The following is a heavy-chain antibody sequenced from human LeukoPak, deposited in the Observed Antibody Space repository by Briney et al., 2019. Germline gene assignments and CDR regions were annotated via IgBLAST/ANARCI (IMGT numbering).Heavy chain of an antibody. CDR2: IWYDGSNK. Sequence: GGSLRLSCAASGFPFNSYAMHWVRQAPGKGLEWVAMIWYDGSNKYYADSVKGRFTISRDNSKNTLYLQVSSLRPEDTAVYYCAKGAYLRYFEWLWANWGQGTLVTVSS. V-gene: IGHV3-30*02. CDR3: AKGAYLRYFEWLWAN. J-gene: IGHJ4*02. CDR1: GFPFNSYA. D-gene: IGHD3-9*01.